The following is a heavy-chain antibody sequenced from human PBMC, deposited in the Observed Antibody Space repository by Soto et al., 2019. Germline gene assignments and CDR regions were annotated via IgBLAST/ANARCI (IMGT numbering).Heavy chain of an antibody. D-gene: IGHD4-17*01. V-gene: IGHV3-30*18. CDR3: AKDYELPDGDYYPYGRAV. J-gene: IGHJ6*02. CDR2: ISYEGSHK. Sequence: QVQLVESGGGVVQSGGSLRLSCLASGFDFSSHGMYWVRQAPGRGLEWVALISYEGSHKFYVDSLKGRFTISRDNSKHTTYLHMSSLGPEDTALYYCAKDYELPDGDYYPYGRAVGGQGTTVSVSS. CDR1: GFDFSSHG.